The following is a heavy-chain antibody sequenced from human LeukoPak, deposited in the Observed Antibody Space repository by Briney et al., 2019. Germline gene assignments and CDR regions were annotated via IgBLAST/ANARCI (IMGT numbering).Heavy chain of an antibody. V-gene: IGHV3-7*01. J-gene: IGHJ4*02. CDR3: ARDLSGALYFDY. Sequence: PGGSLRLSCAASGFTFSDYYMSWVRQAPGKGLEWVANIKQDGSEKYYVDSVKGRFTISRDNAKNSLYLQMNSLRAEDTAVYYCARDLSGALYFDYWGQGTLVTVSS. CDR1: GFTFSDYY. D-gene: IGHD2/OR15-2a*01. CDR2: IKQDGSEK.